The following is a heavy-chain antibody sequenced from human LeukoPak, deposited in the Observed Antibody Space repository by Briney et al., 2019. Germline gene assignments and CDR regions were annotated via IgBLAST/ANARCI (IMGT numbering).Heavy chain of an antibody. Sequence: GASVKVSCKASGYIFTTNGISWVRQAPGQGLELMGWISAYNGNTNYGQKVQGRVTMSTDTSTSTAYMELRSLRSEDTAVYYCARDLGHPVTIFSLDPWGQGTLVTVSS. CDR3: ARDLGHPVTIFSLDP. CDR2: ISAYNGNT. V-gene: IGHV1-18*01. D-gene: IGHD3-3*01. CDR1: GYIFTTNG. J-gene: IGHJ5*02.